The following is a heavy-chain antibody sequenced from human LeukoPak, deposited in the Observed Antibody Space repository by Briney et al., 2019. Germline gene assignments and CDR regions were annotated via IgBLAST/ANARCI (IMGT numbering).Heavy chain of an antibody. CDR1: GGSISSTTYY. CDR2: VYYRGNT. D-gene: IGHD6-13*01. Sequence: PSQTLSLTCTVSGGSISSTTYYWGWIRQPPGKGLEWIGSVYYRGNTYYNASLKSRVTISVDTSKNQFSLKLSSVTAADTAVYYCATFPPPQQLVQFEGDAFDIWAQGTMVIVSS. CDR3: ATFPPPQQLVQFEGDAFDI. V-gene: IGHV4-39*01. J-gene: IGHJ3*02.